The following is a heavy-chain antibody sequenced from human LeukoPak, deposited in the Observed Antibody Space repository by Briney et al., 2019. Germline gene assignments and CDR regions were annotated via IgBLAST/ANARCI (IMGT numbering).Heavy chain of an antibody. CDR1: GFTLSDYS. V-gene: IGHV3-48*01. D-gene: IGHD5-24*01. CDR2: IGMDSGNT. CDR3: ARHYKYAFDK. J-gene: IGHJ4*02. Sequence: GGSLRLSCAASGFTLSDYSMNWVRQAPGKGLEWISYIGMDSGNTNYVDSVKGRFTISGDKAKNSPYLQMNRLRVEDTAVYYCARHYKYAFDKWGQGTLVTVSS.